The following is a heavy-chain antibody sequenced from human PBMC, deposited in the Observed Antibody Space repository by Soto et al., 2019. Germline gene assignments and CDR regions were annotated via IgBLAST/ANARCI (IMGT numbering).Heavy chain of an antibody. Sequence: QVQLVESGRGVVQPGTSLRLSCAASGFTLSSYSIHWVRQAPGKGLDWVAVISYDGNTQFYGDSVKGRFIVSRDNSRNTLYLQLNNLQAEDTAVYYCAKVSRPSRISTPDFDYWGQGTLVTVSS. CDR2: ISYDGNTQ. V-gene: IGHV3-30-3*01. J-gene: IGHJ4*02. CDR1: GFTLSSYS. CDR3: AKVSRPSRISTPDFDY.